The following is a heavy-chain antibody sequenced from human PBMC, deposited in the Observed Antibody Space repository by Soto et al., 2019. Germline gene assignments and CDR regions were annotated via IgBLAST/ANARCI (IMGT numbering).Heavy chain of an antibody. J-gene: IGHJ6*02. Sequence: QLQLQESGSGLVKPSETLSLTCDVSGGSINSRGFSWSWIRQPPGKGLEWLGYLYHSGTTYYSPSVEGRVTISIARAKNQFSLRLNSVTAADTAVYYCASAYYSFGMDVWGQGATVYVSS. V-gene: IGHV4-30-2*01. CDR3: ASAYYSFGMDV. CDR1: GGSINSRGFS. CDR2: LYHSGTT.